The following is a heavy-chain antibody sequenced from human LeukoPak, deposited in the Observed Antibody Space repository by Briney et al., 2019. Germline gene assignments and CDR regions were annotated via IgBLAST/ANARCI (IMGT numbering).Heavy chain of an antibody. V-gene: IGHV4-39*01. CDR3: ARRNYGDFDY. Sequence: SETLSLTCTVSGGSISSSRYYWGWIRQPPGTGLEYIGSIYYSGSTYYNPSLKSRLTMSVDTSKNQFSLKLSSVTAADTAVYYCARRNYGDFDYWGQGTLVTVSS. D-gene: IGHD4-17*01. CDR1: GGSISSSRYY. J-gene: IGHJ4*02. CDR2: IYYSGST.